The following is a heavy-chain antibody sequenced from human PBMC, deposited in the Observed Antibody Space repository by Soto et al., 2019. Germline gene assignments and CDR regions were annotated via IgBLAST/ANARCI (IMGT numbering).Heavy chain of an antibody. J-gene: IGHJ3*01. CDR3: ARDVAHYYGSGSYGAFDL. Sequence: QVQLVQSGAEVKKPGSSVKVSCKASGGTFSSYTISWVRQAPGQGLEWMGRIIPILGIANYAQKFQGRVTITADKSTSTAYMELSSLRSEDTAMYYCARDVAHYYGSGSYGAFDLWGQGTMVTVSS. D-gene: IGHD3-10*01. CDR1: GGTFSSYT. CDR2: IIPILGIA. V-gene: IGHV1-69*08.